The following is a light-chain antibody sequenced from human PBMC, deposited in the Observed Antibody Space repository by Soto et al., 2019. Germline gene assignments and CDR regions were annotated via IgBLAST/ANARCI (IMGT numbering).Light chain of an antibody. CDR1: QSVPSQY. Sequence: EIVLTQSPGTLSLSPGERATLSCRASQSVPSQYLAWYQKKPGQAPRLLIYGASRRATGVPDRFVGSASGTDFTLTISRLEPEDFAMYYCQQYGSSPWTFGQGTKLEIK. CDR2: GAS. J-gene: IGKJ1*01. V-gene: IGKV3-20*01. CDR3: QQYGSSPWT.